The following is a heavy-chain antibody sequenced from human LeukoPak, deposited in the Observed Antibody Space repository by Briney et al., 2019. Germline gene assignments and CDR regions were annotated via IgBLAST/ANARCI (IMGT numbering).Heavy chain of an antibody. Sequence: PSETLSLTCTVSGGSISSSSYYWGWIRQPPGKGLEWIGSIYYSGSTYYNPSLKSRVTISVDTSKNQFSLKLSSVTAADTAVYYCAREYYDSSGPFDYWGQGTLVTVSS. CDR3: AREYYDSSGPFDY. D-gene: IGHD3-22*01. J-gene: IGHJ4*02. CDR2: IYYSGST. V-gene: IGHV4-39*02. CDR1: GGSISSSSYY.